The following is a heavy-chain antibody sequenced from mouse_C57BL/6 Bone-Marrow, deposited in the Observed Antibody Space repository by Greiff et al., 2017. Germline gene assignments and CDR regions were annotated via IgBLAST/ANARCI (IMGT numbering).Heavy chain of an antibody. CDR1: GFNITNSY. J-gene: IGHJ2*01. CDR2: LDPANGNT. V-gene: IGHV14-3*01. D-gene: IGHD1-1*01. CDR3: AIATTVVAPREY. Sequence: EVQLQQSVAELVRPGASVKLSCTASGFNITNSYMHWVKQRPEQGLEWIGRLDPANGNTKYDPKFTGKATITADKSSNTAYLQLSSLISYDTAMYYCAIATTVVAPREYWGQGTTLTVSS.